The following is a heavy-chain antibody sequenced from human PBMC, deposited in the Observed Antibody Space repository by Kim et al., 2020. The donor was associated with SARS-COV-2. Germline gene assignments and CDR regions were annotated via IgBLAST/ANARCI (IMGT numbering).Heavy chain of an antibody. J-gene: IGHJ3*01. V-gene: IGHV3-43*02. Sequence: GGSLRLSCEVSGGAGFEDYAMYWVRRAPGKRLEWVSHLSGDGNFKYYADPLKGRFSISRDNNKRLLFLQMDRLTTEDTGSYFCARGWGGGGTRSPFHVWGQGTMVTVSS. CDR1: GGAGFEDYA. D-gene: IGHD3-16*01. CDR3: ARGWGGGGTRSPFHV. CDR2: LSGDGNFK.